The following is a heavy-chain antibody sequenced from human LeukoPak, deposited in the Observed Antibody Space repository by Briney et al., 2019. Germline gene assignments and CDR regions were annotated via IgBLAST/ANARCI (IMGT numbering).Heavy chain of an antibody. CDR3: ARRQQAVAGTLDY. Sequence: GGSLRLSCAASGFTFSDYYMSWIRQAPGKGLEWVSYISGSGSTIYYADSVKGRFTISRDNAKNSLYLQMNSLRAEDTAVYYCARRQQAVAGTLDYWGQGTLVTVSS. D-gene: IGHD6-19*01. V-gene: IGHV3-11*04. CDR2: ISGSGSTI. J-gene: IGHJ4*02. CDR1: GFTFSDYY.